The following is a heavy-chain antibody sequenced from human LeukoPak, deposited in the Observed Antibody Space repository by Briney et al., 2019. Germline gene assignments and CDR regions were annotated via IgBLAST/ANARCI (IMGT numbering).Heavy chain of an antibody. V-gene: IGHV3-15*01. Sequence: PGGSIRLSCAASGFTFSNSWMLWVRQAPGRGLEWVGRIKRDIDGGTTDYAAPVKGRFTITRDDSENTLYLQMNSLKTEDTAVYYCTTDLPRSTSCSHDYWGQGTQVTVSS. CDR1: GFTFSNSW. CDR2: IKRDIDGGTT. J-gene: IGHJ4*02. CDR3: TTDLPRSTSCSHDY. D-gene: IGHD2/OR15-2a*01.